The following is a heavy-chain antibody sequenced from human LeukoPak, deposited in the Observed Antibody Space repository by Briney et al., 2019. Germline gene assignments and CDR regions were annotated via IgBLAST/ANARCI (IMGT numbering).Heavy chain of an antibody. Sequence: PGGSLRLSCAASGFTFSDYYMSWIRQAPGRGLEWVSYISSSGSTIYYADSVKGRFTTSRDNSKNTLYLQMNSLRAEDTAVYYCAKGGSYSGSYSYYFDYWGQGTLVTVSS. CDR2: ISSSGSTI. V-gene: IGHV3-11*04. CDR1: GFTFSDYY. J-gene: IGHJ4*02. D-gene: IGHD1-26*01. CDR3: AKGGSYSGSYSYYFDY.